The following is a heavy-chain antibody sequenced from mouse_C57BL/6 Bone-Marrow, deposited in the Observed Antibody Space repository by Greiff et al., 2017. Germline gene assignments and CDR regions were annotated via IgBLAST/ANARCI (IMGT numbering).Heavy chain of an antibody. J-gene: IGHJ3*01. CDR1: GFTFSDYG. D-gene: IGHD2-12*01. CDR3: ARGDYNYGGAWFAY. CDR2: ISSGSSTI. V-gene: IGHV5-17*01. Sequence: EVQGVESGGGLVKPGGSLKLSCAASGFTFSDYGMHWVRQAPEKGLELVAYISSGSSTIYYAVTVKGRFTISRDNAKNTLFLQMTSLRSEDTAMYYCARGDYNYGGAWFAYWGQGTLVTVSA.